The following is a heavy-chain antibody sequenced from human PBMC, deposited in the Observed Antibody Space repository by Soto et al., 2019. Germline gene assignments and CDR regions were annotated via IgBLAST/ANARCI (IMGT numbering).Heavy chain of an antibody. Sequence: KPSETLSLTCAVYGGSFSGYYWSWIRQPPGKGLEWIGEINHSGSTNYNPSLKSRVTISVDTSKNQFSLKLSSVTAADTAVYYCARGSLPLGWGQGTLVTVSS. CDR2: INHSGST. CDR3: ARGSLPLG. J-gene: IGHJ4*02. V-gene: IGHV4-34*01. CDR1: GGSFSGYY. D-gene: IGHD7-27*01.